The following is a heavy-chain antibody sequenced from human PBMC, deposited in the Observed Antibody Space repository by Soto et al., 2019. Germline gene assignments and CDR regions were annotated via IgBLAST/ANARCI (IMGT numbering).Heavy chain of an antibody. J-gene: IGHJ5*02. CDR3: ARGGVGATSGWFDP. D-gene: IGHD1-26*01. CDR2: ITAYNGNT. CDR1: GYIFTSYG. V-gene: IGHV1-18*01. Sequence: QVQLVQSGAEVKKPGASVMVSCKASGYIFTSYGISWVRQAPGQGLEWMGWITAYNGNTNYAQKFQGRVTIITYTSTTTAYMELKSLRSDDTAVYYCARGGVGATSGWFDPWGQGTLVTVSS.